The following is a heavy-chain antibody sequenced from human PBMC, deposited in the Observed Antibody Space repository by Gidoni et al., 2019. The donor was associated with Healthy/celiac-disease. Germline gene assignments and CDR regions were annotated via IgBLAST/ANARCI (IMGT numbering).Heavy chain of an antibody. J-gene: IGHJ4*02. Sequence: WMSWVRQAPGKGLEWVANIKQDGSEKYYVDSVKGRFTISRDNAKNSLYLQMNSLRAEDTAVYYCARRFDRIADYWGQGTLVTVSS. CDR3: ARRFDRIADY. CDR1: W. D-gene: IGHD6-13*01. V-gene: IGHV3-7*01. CDR2: IKQDGSEK.